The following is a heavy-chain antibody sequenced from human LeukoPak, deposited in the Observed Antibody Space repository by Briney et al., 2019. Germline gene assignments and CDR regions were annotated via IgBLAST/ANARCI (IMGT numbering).Heavy chain of an antibody. J-gene: IGHJ6*03. CDR2: IIPIFGTA. D-gene: IGHD6-19*01. V-gene: IGHV1-69*13. CDR1: GGTFSSYA. Sequence: SVTVSCTSSGGTFSSYAISWVRQAPGQGLEWMGGIIPIFGTANYAQKFQGRVTITADESTSTAYMELSSLRSEDTAVYYCARCPMSPSLAGTVNSYYYYYYMDVWGKGTTVTISS. CDR3: ARCPMSPSLAGTVNSYYYYYYMDV.